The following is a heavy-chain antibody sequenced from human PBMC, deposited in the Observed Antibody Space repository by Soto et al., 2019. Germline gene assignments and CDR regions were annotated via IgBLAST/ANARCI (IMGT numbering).Heavy chain of an antibody. Sequence: QLQLQESGPGLVKPSETLALTCTVSGASISSSNYYWGWIRQPPGKGLEWIGSIYYSGNTYYNPSLNSRVTISIDTSKNQFSLKLSSVTAADTAVYYCAPRSNAYYYFYWGQGILVTVSS. V-gene: IGHV4-39*01. CDR3: APRSNAYYYFY. CDR1: GASISSSNYY. D-gene: IGHD3-22*01. J-gene: IGHJ4*02. CDR2: IYYSGNT.